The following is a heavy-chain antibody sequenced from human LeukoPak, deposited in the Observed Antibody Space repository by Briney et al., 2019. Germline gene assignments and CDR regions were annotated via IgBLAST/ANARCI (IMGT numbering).Heavy chain of an antibody. D-gene: IGHD2-8*01. CDR2: IRPIFGTA. Sequence: SVKVSCKASGDTFSKYAFNWVRQAPGQGLEWIGGIRPIFGTANYAQKFQGRVTITADESTSTAYMELSSLRSEDTAVYYCARDRHCTNGVCSTPFDYWGQGTLVTVSS. CDR1: GDTFSKYA. J-gene: IGHJ4*02. V-gene: IGHV1-69*13. CDR3: ARDRHCTNGVCSTPFDY.